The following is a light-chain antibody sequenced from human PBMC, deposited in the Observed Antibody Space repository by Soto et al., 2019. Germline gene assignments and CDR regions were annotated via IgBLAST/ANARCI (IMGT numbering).Light chain of an antibody. CDR1: QDISNY. Sequence: DIPMTQSPPSLSVSVGDRVTIXXQASQDISNYLHWFQQKPGKAPQLXIFDVSNLQTGVPSRFSGGGSGTDFALTISSLEPEDIATYYCQQYDSLPLTFGQGTRLEIK. J-gene: IGKJ5*01. V-gene: IGKV1-33*01. CDR2: DVS. CDR3: QQYDSLPLT.